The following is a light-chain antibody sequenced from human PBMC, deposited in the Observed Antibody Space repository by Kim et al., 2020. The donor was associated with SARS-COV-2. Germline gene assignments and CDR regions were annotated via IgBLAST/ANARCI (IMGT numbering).Light chain of an antibody. V-gene: IGLV2-11*01. J-gene: IGLJ2*01. CDR3: CSYAGSYTEV. CDR2: DVS. Sequence: GKSVTVTWTGTSSDVGCYNYVSWYQQHPGKAPKLMIYDVSKRPSGVPDRFSGSKSGNTASLTISGLQGEDEADYYCCSYAGSYTEVFGGGTQLTVL. CDR1: SSDVGCYNY.